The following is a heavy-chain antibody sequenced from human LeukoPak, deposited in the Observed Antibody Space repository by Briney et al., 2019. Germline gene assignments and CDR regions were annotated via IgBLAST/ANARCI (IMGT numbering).Heavy chain of an antibody. Sequence: SGPTLVKPTETLTLTCTFSGFPLSGTGVGVGWIRQPPGKALEWLALVYWNDDKRYGSSLKSRLTITKDTSKSLVVLTMANMDPVDTATYYCALQTAVTTGFDYWGQGTLVTVSS. CDR2: VYWNDDK. D-gene: IGHD4-17*01. CDR1: GFPLSGTGVG. V-gene: IGHV2-5*01. CDR3: ALQTAVTTGFDY. J-gene: IGHJ4*02.